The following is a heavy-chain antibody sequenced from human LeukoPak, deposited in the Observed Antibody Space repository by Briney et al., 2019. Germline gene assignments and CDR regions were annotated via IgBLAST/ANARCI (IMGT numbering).Heavy chain of an antibody. CDR1: GGSISSSSYY. V-gene: IGHV4-39*01. Sequence: KSSETLSLTCTVSGGSISSSSYYWGWIRQPTGKGLEWIGSIYYSGSTYYNPSLKGRVTISVDTSKNQFSLKLSSVPAADTAVYYCARHVWGYSSSWYRPLNWFDPWGQGTLVTVSS. CDR3: ARHVWGYSSSWYRPLNWFDP. D-gene: IGHD6-13*01. J-gene: IGHJ5*02. CDR2: IYYSGST.